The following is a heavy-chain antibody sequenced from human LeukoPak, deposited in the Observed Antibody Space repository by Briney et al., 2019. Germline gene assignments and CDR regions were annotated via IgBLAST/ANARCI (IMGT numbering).Heavy chain of an antibody. Sequence: GGSLRLSCEASGFTFSNYGMNWVRQAPGKGLEWVSYIRPNDGTTHYADSVRGRFTISRDNAKNSLSLQMTSLRADDTAIYYCVRGQTSLDNWFDPWGQGTLVIVSS. CDR1: GFTFSNYG. CDR3: VRGQTSLDNWFDP. J-gene: IGHJ5*02. CDR2: IRPNDGTT. V-gene: IGHV3-48*01.